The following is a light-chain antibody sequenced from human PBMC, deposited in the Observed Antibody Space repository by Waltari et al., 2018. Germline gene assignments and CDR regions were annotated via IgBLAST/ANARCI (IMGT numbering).Light chain of an antibody. V-gene: IGKV1-39*01. J-gene: IGKJ1*01. Sequence: DIQMTQSPSSLSASVGDRVTITCRTSQSIGTSLNWYQQTPGQAPKLLIYAASSFQGGDPSRFSGSGSGTDFTLTISSLQPEDFATYYCQQTYSTLWTFGQGTKVEIK. CDR2: AAS. CDR1: QSIGTS. CDR3: QQTYSTLWT.